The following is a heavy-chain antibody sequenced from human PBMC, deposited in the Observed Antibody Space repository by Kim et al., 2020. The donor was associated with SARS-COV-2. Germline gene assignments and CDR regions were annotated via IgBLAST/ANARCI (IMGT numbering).Heavy chain of an antibody. CDR3: ARESYDSSGYSIAFDI. CDR2: ISSSSSYI. V-gene: IGHV3-21*01. CDR1: GFTFSSYS. Sequence: GGSLRLSCAASGFTFSSYSMNWVRQAPGKGLEWVSSISSSSSYIYYADSEKGRFTISRDNAKNSLYLQMNSLRAEDTAVYYCARESYDSSGYSIAFDIWGQGTMVTVSS. J-gene: IGHJ3*02. D-gene: IGHD3-22*01.